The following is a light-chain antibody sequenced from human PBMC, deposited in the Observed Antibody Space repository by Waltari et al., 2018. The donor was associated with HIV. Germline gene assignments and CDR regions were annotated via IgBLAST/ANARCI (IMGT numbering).Light chain of an antibody. Sequence: QSALTQPPSASVSPGQSVTLSCTGTISDVGGFDYVSWYQQHPAKAPKLRIYADNRRPSGVPDRFSGSKAGNTAALTVSGLQTEDEADYYCSSYADTNNVLFGGGTKLTVL. V-gene: IGLV2-8*01. CDR1: ISDVGGFDY. J-gene: IGLJ3*02. CDR2: ADN. CDR3: SSYADTNNVL.